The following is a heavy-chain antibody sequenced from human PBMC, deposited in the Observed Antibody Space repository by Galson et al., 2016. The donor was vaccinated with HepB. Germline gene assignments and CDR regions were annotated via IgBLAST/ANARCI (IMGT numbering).Heavy chain of an antibody. Sequence: QSGAEVKKPGESLRISCEASGYSFTRYWIGWVRQMPGKGLEWMGIIYPDDSDIKYNPTFQGQVTISADKSINTAYLQWSSLKASDTAMYYCARRGANWGDSYAYYMDVWGKGTTVTVSS. J-gene: IGHJ6*03. CDR2: IYPDDSDI. CDR3: ARRGANWGDSYAYYMDV. CDR1: GYSFTRYW. V-gene: IGHV5-51*01. D-gene: IGHD7-27*01.